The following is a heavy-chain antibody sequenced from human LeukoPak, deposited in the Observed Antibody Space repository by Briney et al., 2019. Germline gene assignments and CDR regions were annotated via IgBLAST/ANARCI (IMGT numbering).Heavy chain of an antibody. V-gene: IGHV1-18*01. CDR1: GYTFTNYA. CDR3: AREYDFWSGHGFDY. CDR2: ISAYNGNT. J-gene: IGHJ4*02. D-gene: IGHD3-3*01. Sequence: GASVKVSCKASGYTFTNYAISWVRQAPGQGLEWMGWISAYNGNTNYAQKLQGRVTMTTDTSTSTAYMELRSLRSDDTAVYYCAREYDFWSGHGFDYWGQGTLVTVSS.